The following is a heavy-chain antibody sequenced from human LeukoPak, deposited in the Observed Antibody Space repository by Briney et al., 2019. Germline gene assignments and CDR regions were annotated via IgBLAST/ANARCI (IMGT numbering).Heavy chain of an antibody. J-gene: IGHJ3*02. CDR1: GFTFSSYS. CDR3: ARDPIAGAFDI. V-gene: IGHV3-21*01. D-gene: IGHD2-21*01. CDR2: ISSSSSYI. Sequence: GGSLRLSCAASGFTFSSYSMNWVRRAPGKGLEWVSSISSSSSYIYYADSVKGRLTISRDNAKNSLYLQMNSLRAEDTAVYYCARDPIAGAFDIWGQGTMVTVSS.